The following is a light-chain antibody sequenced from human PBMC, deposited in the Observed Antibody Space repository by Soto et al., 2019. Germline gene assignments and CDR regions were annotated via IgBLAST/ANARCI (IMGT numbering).Light chain of an antibody. CDR3: SSYTVSSTQFV. CDR1: SSDVGAYKY. Sequence: QSALTQPASVSASPGQSITISCTGISSDVGAYKYVSWYQQRPGKAPKVVIYDVNNRPSGVSSRFSASKSGNTASLTISGLQAEDEADYYCSSYTVSSTQFVFGTGTKVTVL. V-gene: IGLV2-14*01. CDR2: DVN. J-gene: IGLJ1*01.